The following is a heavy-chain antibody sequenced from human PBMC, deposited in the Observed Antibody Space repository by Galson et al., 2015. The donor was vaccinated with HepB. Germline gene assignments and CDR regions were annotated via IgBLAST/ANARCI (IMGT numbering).Heavy chain of an antibody. CDR1: GFTFSTSG. Sequence: PRRPRAASGFTFSTSGMHCVPQAPGKGLGRGAFIGEDGSKGYYADPVKGQFPIPRDNSKNTPYLQMNSLRAEDTAVYDCAKDASNYYIHYWAQGTLVTISS. D-gene: IGHD4-11*01. CDR2: IGEDGSKG. J-gene: IGHJ4*02. V-gene: IGHV3-30*02. CDR3: AKDASNYYIHY.